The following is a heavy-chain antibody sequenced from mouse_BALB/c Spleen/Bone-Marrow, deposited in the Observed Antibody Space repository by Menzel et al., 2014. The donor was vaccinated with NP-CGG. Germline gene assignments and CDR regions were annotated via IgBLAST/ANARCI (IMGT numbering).Heavy chain of an antibody. D-gene: IGHD2-3*01. CDR3: ARRGWLLPYYYAMDY. CDR2: ISTYNGNT. CDR1: GYTFTDYA. Sequence: QVHLQQSGPEVVRPGVSVKISCKGSGYTFTDYAMHWVKQSHAKSLEWIGVISTYNGNTNYNQKFKGKATMTVDKSSSTAYMELAILTSEDSAIYYCARRGWLLPYYYAMDYWGQGTSVTVSS. J-gene: IGHJ4*01. V-gene: IGHV1-67*01.